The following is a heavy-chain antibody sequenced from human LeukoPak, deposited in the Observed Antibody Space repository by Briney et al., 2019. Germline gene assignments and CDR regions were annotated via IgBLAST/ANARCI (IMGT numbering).Heavy chain of an antibody. CDR2: ILSDGNNK. D-gene: IGHD3-22*01. Sequence: GGSPRLSCAASGFTFSSYAMHWVRQPPGKGLEWGAVILSDGNNKYYADSVKGRFTISRDNAKNSLYLQMNSLRAEDTAVYYCARGSRYYDSSGLPDYWGQGTLVTVSS. CDR1: GFTFSSYA. V-gene: IGHV3-30-3*01. J-gene: IGHJ4*02. CDR3: ARGSRYYDSSGLPDY.